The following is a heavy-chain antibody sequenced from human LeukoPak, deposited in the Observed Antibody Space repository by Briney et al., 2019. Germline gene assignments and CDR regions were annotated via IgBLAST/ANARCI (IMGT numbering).Heavy chain of an antibody. D-gene: IGHD2-21*01. J-gene: IGHJ4*02. CDR2: IYENGGTT. CDR1: GFTFRSHA. CDR3: AKDFRIGYSAHFDY. Sequence: GGSLRLSCVGSGFTFRSHAMSWVRQAPEKGLEFVSGIYENGGTTYYADSVKGRFSVSRDNSKNTLYLQMDSLRGEDTAVYYCAKDFRIGYSAHFDYWGQGVLVTVSS. V-gene: IGHV3-23*01.